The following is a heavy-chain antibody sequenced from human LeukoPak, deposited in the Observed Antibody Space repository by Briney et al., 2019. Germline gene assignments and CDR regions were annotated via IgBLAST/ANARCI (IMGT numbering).Heavy chain of an antibody. CDR1: GYTFTGTGWY. J-gene: IGHJ4*02. CDR2: LHPNTGAT. CDR3: ARDGPAQMVDFDY. V-gene: IGHV1-2*02. Sequence: GASVKVSCNASGYTFTGTGWYLSWLRQAPGQGLECMGWLHPNTGATGYAQKFQGRVAMTRDTSISTAYMELRRVRPDDTAVYYCARDGPAQMVDFDYWGQGTLVTVSS. D-gene: IGHD3-10*01.